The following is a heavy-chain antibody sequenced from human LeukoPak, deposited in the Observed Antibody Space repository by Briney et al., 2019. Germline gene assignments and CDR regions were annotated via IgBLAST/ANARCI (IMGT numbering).Heavy chain of an antibody. CDR2: INHSGST. Sequence: SETLSLTCAVYGGSFSGYYWSWIRQPPGKGLEWIGEINHSGSTNYNPSLKSRVTISVDTSKNQFSLKLSSVTAADTAVYYCARALLWFGGGLGYYYYMDVWGKGTTVTVSS. CDR1: GGSFSGYY. J-gene: IGHJ6*03. D-gene: IGHD3-10*01. V-gene: IGHV4-34*01. CDR3: ARALLWFGGGLGYYYYMDV.